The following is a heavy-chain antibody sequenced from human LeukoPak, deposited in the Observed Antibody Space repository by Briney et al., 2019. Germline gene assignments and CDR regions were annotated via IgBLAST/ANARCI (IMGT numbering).Heavy chain of an antibody. CDR1: GFTFSSYE. Sequence: GGSLRLSCAASGFTFSSYEMNWVRQAPGKGLEWVSSISSSSSYIYYTDSVKGRFTISRDNPKNSLNLQMHSLRAEDTAVYYCAREYSSSSNYYGMDVWGQGTTVTVSS. CDR2: ISSSSSYI. J-gene: IGHJ6*02. CDR3: AREYSSSSNYYGMDV. V-gene: IGHV3-21*01. D-gene: IGHD6-6*01.